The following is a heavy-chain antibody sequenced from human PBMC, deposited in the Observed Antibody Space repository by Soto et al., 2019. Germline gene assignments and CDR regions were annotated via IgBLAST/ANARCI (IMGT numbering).Heavy chain of an antibody. CDR1: GFSLSTSGVG. J-gene: IGHJ5*02. CDR3: AHRAGEGVGAGWFDP. CDR2: IYWNDDK. Sequence: SGPTLVKPTQTLTLTCTFSGFSLSTSGVGVGWIRQPPGKALEWLALIYWNDDKRYSPSLKSRLTITKDTSKNQGVLTMTNMDPVDTATYYCAHRAGEGVGAGWFDPWGQGTLVNVYS. V-gene: IGHV2-5*01. D-gene: IGHD1-26*01.